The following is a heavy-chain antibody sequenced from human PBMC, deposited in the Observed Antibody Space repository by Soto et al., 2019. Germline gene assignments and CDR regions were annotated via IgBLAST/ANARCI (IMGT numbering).Heavy chain of an antibody. D-gene: IGHD3-16*01. J-gene: IGHJ3*01. CDR2: IYQTGTT. V-gene: IGHV4-4*02. CDR3: ARDRGTTMTGDAFDV. Sequence: QVQLQESGPGLVKPSGTLSLTCTVSGASISAGHWWSWVRQSPGKGLEWIGEIYQTGTTDYNPSLNSRVFISVDNSKNQFSLNLRSVTAADTALYYCARDRGTTMTGDAFDVWGRGTMVTVSS. CDR1: GASISAGHW.